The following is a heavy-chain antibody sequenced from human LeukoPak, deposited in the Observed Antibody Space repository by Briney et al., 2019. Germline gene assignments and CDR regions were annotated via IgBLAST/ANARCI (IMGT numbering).Heavy chain of an antibody. V-gene: IGHV1-69*05. J-gene: IGHJ6*03. CDR1: GGTFSSYA. Sequence: GASVKVSCKASGGTFSSYAISWVRQAPGQGLEWMGRIIPIFGTANYAQKFQGRVTITTDESTRTAYMELSSLRSEDTAVYYCARVVYCGGDCLMGYMDVWGKGTTVTVTS. D-gene: IGHD2-21*02. CDR3: ARVVYCGGDCLMGYMDV. CDR2: IIPIFGTA.